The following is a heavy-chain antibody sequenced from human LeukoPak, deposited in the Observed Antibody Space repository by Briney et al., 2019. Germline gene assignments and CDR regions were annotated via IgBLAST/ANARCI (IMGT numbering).Heavy chain of an antibody. CDR2: ISYDGSNK. J-gene: IGHJ1*01. D-gene: IGHD3-3*01. CDR3: AKPRSGYYSTPFQH. CDR1: GFTFSSYG. Sequence: PGGSLRLSCAASGFTFSSYGMHWVRQAPGKGLEWVAVISYDGSNKYYADSVKGRFTISRDNSKNTLHLQMNSLRAEDTAVYYCAKPRSGYYSTPFQHWGQGTLVTVSS. V-gene: IGHV3-30*18.